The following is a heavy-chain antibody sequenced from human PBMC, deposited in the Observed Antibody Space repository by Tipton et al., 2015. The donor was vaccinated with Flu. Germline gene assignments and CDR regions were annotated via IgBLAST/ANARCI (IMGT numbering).Heavy chain of an antibody. CDR1: GDSLNNFG. V-gene: IGHV4-4*07. Sequence: GLVKPSETLSLTCSVSGDSLNNFGWSWIRQAAGKGLEWIGRIDFSGNTNYNPYFKGRVSMSVDTSTSRFSLNLASVTGADTARYYCARSDYVDSFFNFWGQGTLVTVSS. J-gene: IGHJ4*02. CDR2: IDFSGNT. CDR3: ARSDYVDSFFNF. D-gene: IGHD4-17*01.